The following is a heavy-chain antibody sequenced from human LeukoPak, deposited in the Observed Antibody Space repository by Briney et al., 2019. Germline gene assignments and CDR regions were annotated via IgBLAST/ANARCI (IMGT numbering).Heavy chain of an antibody. CDR3: AKGHYYDRSGYYGCDY. D-gene: IGHD3-22*01. J-gene: IGHJ4*02. V-gene: IGHV3-23*01. CDR2: FSGSGAIT. Sequence: GGSLILSCAATGFTCSAYPGVHPPQPPGSVVEKSSVFSGSGAITYYADSVKGRFTIFKDNSKNMLYVQMNSLRDEDTAVYYCAKGHYYDRSGYYGCDYWGQGTLVTVSS. CDR1: GFTCSAYP.